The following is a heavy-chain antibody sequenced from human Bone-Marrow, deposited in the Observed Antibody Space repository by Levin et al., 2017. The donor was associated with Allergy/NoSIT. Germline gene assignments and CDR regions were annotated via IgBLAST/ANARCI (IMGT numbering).Heavy chain of an antibody. Sequence: GESLKISCAASGFTFSDYYMSWIRQAPGKGLEWVSYISSSSSYTNYADSVKGRFTISRDNAKNSLYLQMNSLRAEDTAVYYCAREDGWTPFDWGQGTLVTVSS. CDR2: ISSSSSYT. CDR3: AREDGWTPFD. V-gene: IGHV3-11*05. J-gene: IGHJ4*02. CDR1: GFTFSDYY. D-gene: IGHD5-24*01.